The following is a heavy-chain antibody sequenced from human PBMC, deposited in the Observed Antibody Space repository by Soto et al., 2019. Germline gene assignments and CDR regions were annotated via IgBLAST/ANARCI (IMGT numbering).Heavy chain of an antibody. D-gene: IGHD4-17*01. J-gene: IGHJ4*02. V-gene: IGHV3-23*01. CDR3: AKDDATTAFDY. CDR2: ISGTGDST. CDR1: GFTFSSFA. Sequence: EVQLLESGGGLVQPGGSLRLSCAASGFTFSSFAMSWVRQAPGKGLEWLSAISGTGDSTHYADSVKGRFTISRDNSKNTLYLQMNSLRGEGTAVYYCAKDDATTAFDYWGQGTLVTVSS.